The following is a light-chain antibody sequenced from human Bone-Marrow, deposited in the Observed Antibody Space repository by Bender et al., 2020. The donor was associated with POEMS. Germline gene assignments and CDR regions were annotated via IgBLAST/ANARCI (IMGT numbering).Light chain of an antibody. CDR3: SSYTSSSTLV. V-gene: IGLV2-14*03. CDR1: SSAVGGPTY. CDR2: DVC. J-gene: IGLJ2*01. Sequence: QSALTQPAYVSGSPGQSITISCTATSSAVGGPTYVSWYQQHPGKAPKLLIFDVCHRPSGVSDRFSGSKSGNTASLTISGLQAGDEGDYYCSSYTSSSTLVFGGGTRLTVL.